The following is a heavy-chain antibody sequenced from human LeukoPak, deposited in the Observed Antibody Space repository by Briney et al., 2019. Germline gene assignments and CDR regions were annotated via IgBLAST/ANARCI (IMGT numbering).Heavy chain of an antibody. J-gene: IGHJ5*02. CDR3: ARADYYGDLLP. CDR2: INHSGST. CDR1: GGSFSGYY. Sequence: SETLSLTCAVYGGSFSGYYWSWIRQPPGKGLEWIGEINHSGSTNYNPSLKSRVTISVDTSKNQFSLKLSSVTAADTAVYYCARADYYGDLLPWGQGTLVTVSS. V-gene: IGHV4-34*01. D-gene: IGHD4-17*01.